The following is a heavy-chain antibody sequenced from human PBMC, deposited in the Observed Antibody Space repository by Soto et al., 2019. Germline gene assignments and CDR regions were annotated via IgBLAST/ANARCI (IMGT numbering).Heavy chain of an antibody. CDR1: GFTFSSYA. CDR3: AKDVSITMVRGDPGGSGSFDP. J-gene: IGHJ5*02. Sequence: GGSLRLSCAASGFTFSSYAMSWVRQAPGKGLEWVSGISSGGGTTSYADSVKGRFTISRDNAKNTLYLQMNSLRAEDTAVYYCAKDVSITMVRGDPGGSGSFDPWGQGTLVTVSS. CDR2: ISSGGGTT. D-gene: IGHD3-10*01. V-gene: IGHV3-23*01.